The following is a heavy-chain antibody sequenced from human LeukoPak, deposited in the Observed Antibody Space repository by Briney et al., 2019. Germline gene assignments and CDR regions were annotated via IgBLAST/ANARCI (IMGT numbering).Heavy chain of an antibody. J-gene: IGHJ4*02. CDR3: ASVGCSGGSCLAY. Sequence: GGSLRLSCTASGFTFSLYSLNWVRQAPGKGREWVSSITSNNYINYAESVKGRFTISRDNDNKSVYVQMKRLRVEERDVSYCASVGCSGGSCLAYWGQGTLVTVSS. V-gene: IGHV3-21*01. CDR2: ITSNNYI. CDR1: GFTFSLYS. D-gene: IGHD2-15*01.